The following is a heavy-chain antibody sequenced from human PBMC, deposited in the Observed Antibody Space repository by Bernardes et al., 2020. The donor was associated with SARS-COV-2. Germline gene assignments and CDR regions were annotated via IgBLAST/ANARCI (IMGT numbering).Heavy chain of an antibody. Sequence: SVKVSCKASGGTFSSYAISWVRQAPGQGLEWMGRIIPILGIANYAQKFQGRVSITADKSTSTAYMELSSLRSEDTAVYYCARTPTPTIFGVVNSMDVWGQGTTVTVSS. CDR1: GGTFSSYA. CDR3: ARTPTPTIFGVVNSMDV. J-gene: IGHJ6*02. CDR2: IIPILGIA. V-gene: IGHV1-69*04. D-gene: IGHD3-3*01.